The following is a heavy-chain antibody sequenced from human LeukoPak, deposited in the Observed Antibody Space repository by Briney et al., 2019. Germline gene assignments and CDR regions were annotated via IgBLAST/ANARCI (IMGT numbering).Heavy chain of an antibody. D-gene: IGHD6-6*01. CDR1: GGSISSYY. CDR3: ARGSPYSSSFCFDY. V-gene: IGHV4-59*01. J-gene: IGHJ4*02. CDR2: IYYSGST. Sequence: PSETLSLTCTVSGGSISSYYWSWIRQPPGEGLEWIGYIYYSGSTNYNPSLKSRVTISVDTSKNQFSLKLSSVTAAGTAVYYCARGSPYSSSFCFDYWGRGTLVTVSS.